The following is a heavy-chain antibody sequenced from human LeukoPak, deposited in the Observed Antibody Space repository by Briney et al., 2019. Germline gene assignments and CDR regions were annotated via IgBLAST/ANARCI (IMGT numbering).Heavy chain of an antibody. CDR2: ISSSSSYI. CDR1: GFSVSSNY. D-gene: IGHD2-8*01. CDR3: ARDCTNGVCYGDLDY. V-gene: IGHV3-21*01. J-gene: IGHJ4*02. Sequence: PGGSLRLSCAAFGFSVSSNYMNWVRQAPGKGLEWVSSISSSSSYIYYADSVKGRFTISRDNAKNSLYLQMNSLRAEDTAVYYCARDCTNGVCYGDLDYWGQGTLVTVSS.